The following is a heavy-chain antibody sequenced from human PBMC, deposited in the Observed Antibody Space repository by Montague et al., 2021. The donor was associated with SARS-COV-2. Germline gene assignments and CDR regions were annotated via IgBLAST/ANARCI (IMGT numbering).Heavy chain of an antibody. D-gene: IGHD2-8*01. Sequence: SLRLSCAASGFTFSNYDMNWVRQAPGKGPEWISYISTSAYTTSYAGSVKGRFTISRDNGKNSLYLQMNSLRVEDTAVYYCTRDYRCNVGDGLDIWGQGTKVPGSS. J-gene: IGHJ3*02. CDR1: GFTFSNYD. V-gene: IGHV3-48*03. CDR2: ISTSAYTT. CDR3: TRDYRCNVGDGLDI.